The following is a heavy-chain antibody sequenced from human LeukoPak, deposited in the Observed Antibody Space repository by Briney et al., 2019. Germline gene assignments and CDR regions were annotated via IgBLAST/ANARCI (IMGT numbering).Heavy chain of an antibody. V-gene: IGHV3-74*01. D-gene: IGHD3-22*01. CDR3: ARPDYYDSGGYYY. CDR2: INSDGSST. J-gene: IGHJ4*02. CDR1: GFTFSRVW. Sequence: PVGALRLSCVAIGFTFSRVWMYWVRQAPGKGLVWVSLINSDGSSTNYVDSVKGRFLISRDNAKNTLYLQMNSLRAEDTAVYYCARPDYYDSGGYYYWGQGTLVTVSS.